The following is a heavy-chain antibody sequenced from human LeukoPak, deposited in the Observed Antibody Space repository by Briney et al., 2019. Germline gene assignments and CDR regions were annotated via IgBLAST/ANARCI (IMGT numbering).Heavy chain of an antibody. J-gene: IGHJ4*02. V-gene: IGHV1-2*02. CDR3: ARVLVWVYNFDY. CDR2: ISPNSGGT. CDR1: GYTFTGYY. D-gene: IGHD6-13*01. Sequence: ASVKVSCKASGYTFTGYYMHWVRQAPGQGLEWMGWISPNSGGTNYAQKFQGRVTMTRDTSISTAYMELSRLRSDDTAVYYCARVLVWVYNFDYWGQGTLVTVSS.